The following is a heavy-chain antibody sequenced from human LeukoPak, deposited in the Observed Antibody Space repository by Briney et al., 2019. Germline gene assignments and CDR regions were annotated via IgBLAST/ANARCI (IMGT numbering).Heavy chain of an antibody. CDR3: ARGGNPFDAFDI. D-gene: IGHD1-14*01. Sequence: ASVKVSCKASGYTFTSYDINWVRQATGQGPEWMGWMNPNSGNTGYAQKFQGRVTMTRNTSISTAYMELSSLRSEDTAVYYCARGGNPFDAFDIWGQGTMVTVSS. CDR1: GYTFTSYD. J-gene: IGHJ3*02. CDR2: MNPNSGNT. V-gene: IGHV1-8*01.